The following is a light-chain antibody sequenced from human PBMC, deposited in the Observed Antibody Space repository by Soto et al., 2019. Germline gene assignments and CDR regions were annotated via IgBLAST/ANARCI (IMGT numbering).Light chain of an antibody. Sequence: QSVLTQSPSASGTPGQRVTISCSGSSSNIGSNTVNWYQQFPGTAPKLLIHSNNQRPSGVPDRFSGSKSGTSASLAIRGLQSEDEADYYCAAWDGSLNGWVFGGGTQLTVL. J-gene: IGLJ3*02. V-gene: IGLV1-44*01. CDR3: AAWDGSLNGWV. CDR1: SSNIGSNT. CDR2: SNN.